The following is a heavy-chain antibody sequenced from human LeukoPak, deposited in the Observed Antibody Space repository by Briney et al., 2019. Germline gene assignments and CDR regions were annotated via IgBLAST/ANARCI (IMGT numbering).Heavy chain of an antibody. CDR1: GFTMNNFG. J-gene: IGHJ4*02. Sequence: GTSLRLSCAVSGFTMNNFGMQWVRQAPGKGLEWVAVIWYDGSQRHYIDSVKGRFAISRENSMNTLSLEMNGLRVDDTALYHCVRGADMNYNFENSFYFDSWGQEALVIVSS. V-gene: IGHV3-33*01. CDR3: VRGADMNYNFENSFYFDS. D-gene: IGHD3-3*01. CDR2: IWYDGSQR.